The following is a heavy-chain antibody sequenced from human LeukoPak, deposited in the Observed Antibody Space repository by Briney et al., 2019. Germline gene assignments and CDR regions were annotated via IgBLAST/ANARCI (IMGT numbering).Heavy chain of an antibody. J-gene: IGHJ3*02. CDR2: MNPNSGNT. CDR3: ATRYFDWFDAFDI. D-gene: IGHD3-9*01. CDR1: GYTFTSYD. V-gene: IGHV1-8*01. Sequence: ASVKVSCKASGYTFTSYDINWVRQATGQGLEWMGWMNPNSGNTGYAQKFQGRVTMTRNTSISTAYMELSSLRSEDTAVYYCATRYFDWFDAFDIWGQGTMVTVSS.